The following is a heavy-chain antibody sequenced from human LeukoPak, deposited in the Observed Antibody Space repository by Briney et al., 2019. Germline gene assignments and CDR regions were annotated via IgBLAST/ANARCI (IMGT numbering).Heavy chain of an antibody. CDR2: INQDESEK. CDR1: GFTFSSYW. Sequence: GGSLRLSCAASGFTFSSYWMTWVRQAPGKGLEWVANINQDESEKYYVDSVKGRFTISRDNAKNSLYLQMNSLRAEDTAVYYCARKATAERGHSYGLDYWGQGTLVTVSS. CDR3: ARKATAERGHSYGLDY. D-gene: IGHD5-18*01. V-gene: IGHV3-7*01. J-gene: IGHJ4*02.